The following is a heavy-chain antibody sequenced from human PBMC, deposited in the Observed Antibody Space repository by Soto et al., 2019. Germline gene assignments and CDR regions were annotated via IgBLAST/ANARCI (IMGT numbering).Heavy chain of an antibody. CDR2: ISYDGSNK. CDR3: AKDWWPQWFGEPQNWFDP. CDR1: GFTFSSYG. J-gene: IGHJ5*02. V-gene: IGHV3-30*18. Sequence: HPGGSLRLSCAASGFTFSSYGMHWVRQAPGKRLEWVAVISYDGSNKYYADSVKGRFTISRDNSKNTLYLQMNSLRAEDTAVYYCAKDWWPQWFGEPQNWFDPWGQGTLVTVSS. D-gene: IGHD3-10*01.